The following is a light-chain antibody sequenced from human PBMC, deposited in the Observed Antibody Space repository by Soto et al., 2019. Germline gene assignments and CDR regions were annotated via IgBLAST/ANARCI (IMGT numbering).Light chain of an antibody. Sequence: EIVMTQSPATLSVSPGERATLSCRASQSVSSNLAWYQQKHGQAPRLLIYGPSTRATGIPARFSGSGSWTEFTLTISRLQSEDSAVYYCQQFNSWPGTFGQGTKVYIK. CDR1: QSVSSN. J-gene: IGKJ1*01. V-gene: IGKV3-15*01. CDR3: QQFNSWPGT. CDR2: GPS.